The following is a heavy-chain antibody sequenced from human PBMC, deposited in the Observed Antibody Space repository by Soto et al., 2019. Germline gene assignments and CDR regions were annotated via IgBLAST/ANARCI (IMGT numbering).Heavy chain of an antibody. J-gene: IGHJ3*02. CDR2: IYYSGST. CDR3: AREGGDGYNSNAFDI. CDR1: GGSISSGDYY. V-gene: IGHV4-30-4*01. Sequence: TLSLTCTVSGGSISSGDYYWSWIRQPPGKGLEWIGYIYYSGSTYYNPSLKSRVTISVDTSKNQFSLKLSSVTAADTAVYYCAREGGDGYNSNAFDIWGQGTMVTVSS. D-gene: IGHD5-12*01.